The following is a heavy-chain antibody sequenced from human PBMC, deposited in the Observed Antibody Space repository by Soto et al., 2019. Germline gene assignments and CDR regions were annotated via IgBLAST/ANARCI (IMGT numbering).Heavy chain of an antibody. Sequence: SETLSLTCAVYGGSFSGYYWSWIRQPPGKGLEWIGEINHSGSTNYNPSLKSRVTISVDTSKNQFSLKLSSVTAAATAVYYCARGRAPYGGGWNPGRESYWGKGTRVTASS. CDR3: ARGRAPYGGGWNPGRESY. D-gene: IGHD6-19*01. J-gene: IGHJ4*02. CDR2: INHSGST. CDR1: GGSFSGYY. V-gene: IGHV4-34*01.